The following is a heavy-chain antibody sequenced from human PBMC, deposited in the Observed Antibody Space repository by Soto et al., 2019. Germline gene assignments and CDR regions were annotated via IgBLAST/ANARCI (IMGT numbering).Heavy chain of an antibody. Sequence: EVQLLESGGGLVQPGGSLRLSCAASGFTFSSYAMSWVRQAPGKGLEWASAISGSGGSTYYAGSVKGRFTISRDNSKNTLYLQMNSLRAEDTAVYYCANSNIIFGVGYHLDAFDICGQGTMVTVSS. J-gene: IGHJ3*02. CDR3: ANSNIIFGVGYHLDAFDI. V-gene: IGHV3-23*01. D-gene: IGHD3-3*01. CDR1: GFTFSSYA. CDR2: ISGSGGST.